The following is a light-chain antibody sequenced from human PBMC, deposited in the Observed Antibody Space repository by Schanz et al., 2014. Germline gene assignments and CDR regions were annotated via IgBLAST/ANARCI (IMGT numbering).Light chain of an antibody. CDR3: QAWDSSTVV. CDR1: KLGDKY. J-gene: IGLJ2*01. V-gene: IGLV3-1*01. CDR2: QDS. Sequence: SSELTQPPSVSVSPGQTASITCSGDKLGDKYACWYQQKPGQSPVLVIYQDSKRPSGIPERFSGSNSENTATLTISGTQAMDEADYYCQAWDSSTVVFGGGTKLTVL.